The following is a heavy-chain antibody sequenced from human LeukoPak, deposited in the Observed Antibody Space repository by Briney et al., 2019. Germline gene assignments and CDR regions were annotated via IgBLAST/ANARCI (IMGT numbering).Heavy chain of an antibody. CDR1: GFTFSSYA. CDR2: ISGSDGST. D-gene: IGHD3-22*01. Sequence: GGSLRLSGAASGFTFSSYAMSWVRQAPGKGLKWVSAISGSDGSTYYADSVKGRFTISRDNSKNTLYLQMNSLRAEDTAVYYCAKDSDSSAPPDAFDIWGQGTMVTVSS. J-gene: IGHJ3*02. V-gene: IGHV3-23*01. CDR3: AKDSDSSAPPDAFDI.